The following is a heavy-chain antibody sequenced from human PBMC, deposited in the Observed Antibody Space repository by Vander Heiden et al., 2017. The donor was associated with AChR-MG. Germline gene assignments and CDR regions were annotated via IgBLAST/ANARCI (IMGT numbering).Heavy chain of an antibody. Sequence: EVQLVQSGAEVKKPGESLKISCTGSGYSFTTYGIGWVRQMPGKGLGWMGIIYPGDSDTRYSPSFQGQVTISADKSISTAYLQWSSLKASDTAMYYCARHGIAAAGAEGWYFDLWGRGTLVTVSS. CDR1: GYSFTTYG. D-gene: IGHD6-13*01. J-gene: IGHJ2*01. V-gene: IGHV5-51*01. CDR3: ARHGIAAAGAEGWYFDL. CDR2: IYPGDSDT.